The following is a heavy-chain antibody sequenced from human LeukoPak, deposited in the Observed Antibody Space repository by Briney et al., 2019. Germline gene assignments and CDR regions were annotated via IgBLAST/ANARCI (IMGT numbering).Heavy chain of an antibody. D-gene: IGHD4-11*01. V-gene: IGHV4-59*01. J-gene: IGHJ6*02. CDR3: ARVVYSHYWPEGMDV. Sequence: SETLSLTCAVYGGSFSGYYWSWIRQPPGKGLEWIGYIYNSETTNYNPSLESRVTISEDTSKNQFSLMLTSVTAADTAVYYCARVVYSHYWPEGMDVWGQGTTVTVSS. CDR2: IYNSETT. CDR1: GGSFSGYY.